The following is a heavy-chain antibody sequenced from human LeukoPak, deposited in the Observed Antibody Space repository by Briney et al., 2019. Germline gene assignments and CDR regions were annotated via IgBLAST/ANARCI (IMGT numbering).Heavy chain of an antibody. CDR3: ARRVGYSYGLDY. D-gene: IGHD5-18*01. J-gene: IGHJ4*02. CDR1: GGSISSGGYS. V-gene: IGHV4-30-4*07. CDR2: IYYSGST. Sequence: SETLSLTCAVSGGSISSGGYSWSWIRQPPGKGLEWIGYIYYSGSTYYNPSLKSRVTISVDTSKNQFSLKLSSVTAADTAVYYCARRVGYSYGLDYWGQGILVTVSS.